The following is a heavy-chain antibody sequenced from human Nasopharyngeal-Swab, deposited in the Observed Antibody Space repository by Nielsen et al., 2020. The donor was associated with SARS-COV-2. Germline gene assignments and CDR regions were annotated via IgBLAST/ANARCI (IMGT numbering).Heavy chain of an antibody. CDR2: IYLRGST. D-gene: IGHD3-16*02. CDR1: NGSINSYY. J-gene: IGHJ6*02. CDR3: ARVALGSYLLGRGMDV. Sequence: SETLSLTCTVSNGSINSYYWSWIRQPPGKGLEWIRYIYLRGSTSSNPSLKRRVTMSVDTSKNQFSRNLTFVTAADTAVYYCARVALGSYLLGRGMDVWGQGTTVTVSS. V-gene: IGHV4-59*13.